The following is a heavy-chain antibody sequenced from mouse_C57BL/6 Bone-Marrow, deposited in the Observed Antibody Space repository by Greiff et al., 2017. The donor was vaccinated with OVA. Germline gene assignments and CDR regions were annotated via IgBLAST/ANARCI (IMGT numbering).Heavy chain of an antibody. CDR1: GYTFTSYG. CDR3: ARIGSDYYSMDY. V-gene: IGHV1-81*01. CDR2: IYPRSGNT. Sequence: QVQLQQSGAELARPGASVKLSCKASGYTFTSYGISWVKQRTGKGLEWIGEIYPRSGNTYYNEKFKGKATMTADKASSTAYMELRSLTSEDSAVYFCARIGSDYYSMDYWGQGTSVTVSS. D-gene: IGHD4-1*01. J-gene: IGHJ4*01.